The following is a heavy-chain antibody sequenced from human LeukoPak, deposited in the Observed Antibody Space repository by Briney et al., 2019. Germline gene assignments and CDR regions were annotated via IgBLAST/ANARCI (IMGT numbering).Heavy chain of an antibody. D-gene: IGHD5-12*01. V-gene: IGHV1-69*05. J-gene: IGHJ4*02. Sequence: SVKVSCKASGGTFSSYAISWVRQAPGQGLEWMGRIIPIFGTANYAQKFQGRVTITTDESTSTAYMELSSLRSEDTAAYYCASGYSGYGPFDYWGQGTLVTVSS. CDR3: ASGYSGYGPFDY. CDR1: GGTFSSYA. CDR2: IIPIFGTA.